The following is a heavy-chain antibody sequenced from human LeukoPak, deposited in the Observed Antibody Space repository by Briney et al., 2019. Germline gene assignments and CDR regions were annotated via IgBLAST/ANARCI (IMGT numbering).Heavy chain of an antibody. CDR3: ARGESDV. Sequence: GGSLRLSCAASGFTFSSYAMSWVRQAPGKGLEWVSSISSSSYIYYADSVKGRFTISRDNAKNSLYLQMNSLRAEDTAVYYCARGESDVWGKGTTVTVSS. J-gene: IGHJ6*04. CDR2: ISSSSYI. V-gene: IGHV3-21*01. CDR1: GFTFSSYA.